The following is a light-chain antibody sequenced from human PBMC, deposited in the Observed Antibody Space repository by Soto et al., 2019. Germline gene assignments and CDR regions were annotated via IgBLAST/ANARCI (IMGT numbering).Light chain of an antibody. CDR2: EVT. Sequence: QSALTQPASMSGSPGQSITISCTGASSDVGGYNYVSWYQQHPGKAPKLMIFEVTNRPSGVSHRFSGSKSGNTASLTISGPQAEGEADYYCSSFTSSSTLPYVFGTGTKLTVL. V-gene: IGLV2-14*01. CDR3: SSFTSSSTLPYV. CDR1: SSDVGGYNY. J-gene: IGLJ1*01.